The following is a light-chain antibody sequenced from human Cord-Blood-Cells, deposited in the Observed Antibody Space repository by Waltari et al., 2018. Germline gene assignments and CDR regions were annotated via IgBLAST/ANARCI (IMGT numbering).Light chain of an antibody. V-gene: IGLV2-23*01. CDR3: CSYAGSSTWV. J-gene: IGLJ3*02. Sequence: SGLTQPASVSGHPGHSITISCTDTSSDVGGSNLVSCYQQHPGKAPKLMIYEGSKRPSGVSNRFSGSKSGNTASLTISGLQAEDEADYYCCSYAGSSTWVFGGGTKLTVL. CDR2: EGS. CDR1: SSDVGGSNL.